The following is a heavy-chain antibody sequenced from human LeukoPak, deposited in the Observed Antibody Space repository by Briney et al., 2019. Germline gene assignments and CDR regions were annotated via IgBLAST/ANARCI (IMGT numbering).Heavy chain of an antibody. J-gene: IGHJ4*02. CDR2: ILPDGSAK. V-gene: IGHV3-7*01. CDR1: GVTFSSYW. CDR3: VRGSAAPDH. D-gene: IGHD6-6*01. Sequence: GGSLRLSCAASGVTFSSYWMSWVRQAPGKGLEWVSHILPDGSAKNYVDSVKGRFIISRDNAKNSVSLQMNSLRAEDTAVYYCVRGSAAPDHWGQGTLVTVSS.